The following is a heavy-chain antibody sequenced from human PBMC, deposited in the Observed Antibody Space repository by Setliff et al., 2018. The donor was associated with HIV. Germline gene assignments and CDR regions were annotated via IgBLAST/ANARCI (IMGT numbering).Heavy chain of an antibody. J-gene: IGHJ4*02. V-gene: IGHV3-73*01. D-gene: IGHD1-26*01. CDR2: IRSKANRYTT. CDR3: ARRVSGSYYPYFDY. CDR1: GFTFSVSA. Sequence: GGSLRLSCRASGFTFSVSAIHWVRQVPGVGLEWVGSIRSKANRYTTPYAASVKGRFTVSRDDSENMAYLQMNSLNIEDTAIYYCARRVSGSYYPYFDYWGQGTLVTVSS.